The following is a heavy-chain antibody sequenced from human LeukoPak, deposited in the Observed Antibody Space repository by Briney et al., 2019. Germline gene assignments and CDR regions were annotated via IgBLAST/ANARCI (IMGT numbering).Heavy chain of an antibody. Sequence: GGSLRLSCAASGFTFSSYAMHWVRQAPGKGLEWVSATSNNGGYTYYAHSVKGRFTISRDNSKNTLYLQMNSLRAEDTAVYYCAKEGVSSSGWFLPYFDYWGQGTLVTVSS. V-gene: IGHV3-23*01. J-gene: IGHJ4*02. CDR1: GFTFSSYA. CDR2: TSNNGGYT. D-gene: IGHD6-19*01. CDR3: AKEGVSSSGWFLPYFDY.